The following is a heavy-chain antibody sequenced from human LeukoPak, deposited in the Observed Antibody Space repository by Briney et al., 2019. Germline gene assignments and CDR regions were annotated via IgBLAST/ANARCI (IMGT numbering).Heavy chain of an antibody. J-gene: IGHJ4*02. V-gene: IGHV3-23*01. CDR1: GFTFSTYA. CDR2: ISGNNGRT. Sequence: PGRSLRLSCAASGFTFSTYAMSWVRQAPGKGLEWVSNISGNNGRTYYADSVKGRFTISRDNSKNTLYLQMNSLRVEDTAVYYCAKAGLSRFDYWGQGTLVTVSS. CDR3: AKAGLSRFDY.